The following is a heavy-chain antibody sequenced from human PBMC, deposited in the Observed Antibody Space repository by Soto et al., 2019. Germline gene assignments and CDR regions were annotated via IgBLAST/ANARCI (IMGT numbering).Heavy chain of an antibody. Sequence: SGPTLVNPTQTLTLTCTFSGFSLSTSGVSVGWIRQPPGKALEWLALIYWDDDKRYSPSLKSRLTITKDTSKNQVVLTMTNVDPVDTATYYCAHLNTYYYGFAFDIWGQGTMVTVSS. J-gene: IGHJ3*02. CDR2: IYWDDDK. V-gene: IGHV2-5*02. D-gene: IGHD3-10*01. CDR3: AHLNTYYYGFAFDI. CDR1: GFSLSTSGVS.